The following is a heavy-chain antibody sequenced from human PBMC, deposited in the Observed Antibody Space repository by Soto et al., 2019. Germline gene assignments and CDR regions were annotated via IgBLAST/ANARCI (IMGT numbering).Heavy chain of an antibody. V-gene: IGHV3-74*01. CDR2: INSDGSST. CDR1: GFTFSSYW. Sequence: GGSLRLSCAASGFTFSSYWMHWVHQAPGKGLVWVSRINSDGSSTSNADSVKGRFTISRDNAKNTLYLQMNSLRAEDTAVYYCAKGFKGGTYYYDSSGFEAFDIWGQGTMVTVSS. J-gene: IGHJ3*02. D-gene: IGHD3-22*01. CDR3: AKGFKGGTYYYDSSGFEAFDI.